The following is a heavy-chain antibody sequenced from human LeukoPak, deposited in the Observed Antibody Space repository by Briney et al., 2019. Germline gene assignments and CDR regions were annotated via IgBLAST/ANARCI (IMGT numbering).Heavy chain of an antibody. CDR1: GFTFSSYS. Sequence: PGGSLRLSCAASGFTFSSYSMNWVRQAPGKGLEWVSSISSSSSYIYYADSVKGRFTISRDNAKNSLYLQMNSLRAEDTAVYYCARSDIVATIVLLYWYFDYWGQGTLVTVSS. J-gene: IGHJ4*02. D-gene: IGHD5-12*01. CDR3: ARSDIVATIVLLYWYFDY. CDR2: ISSSSSYI. V-gene: IGHV3-21*01.